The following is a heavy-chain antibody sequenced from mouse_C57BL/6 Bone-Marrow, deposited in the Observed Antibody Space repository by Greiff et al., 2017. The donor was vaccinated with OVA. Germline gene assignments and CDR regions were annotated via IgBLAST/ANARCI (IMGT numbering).Heavy chain of an antibody. CDR3: ARSTVVAPMDY. V-gene: IGHV5-4*03. J-gene: IGHJ4*01. D-gene: IGHD1-1*01. Sequence: EVKLVESGGGLVKPGGSLKLSCAASGFTFSSYAMSWVRQTPEKRLEWVATISDGGSYTYYPDNVKGRFTISRDNAKNNLYLQMSHLKSEDTAMYYCARSTVVAPMDYWGQGTSVTVSS. CDR1: GFTFSSYA. CDR2: ISDGGSYT.